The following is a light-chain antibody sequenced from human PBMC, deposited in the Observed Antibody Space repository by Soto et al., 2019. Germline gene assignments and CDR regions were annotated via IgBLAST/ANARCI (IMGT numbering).Light chain of an antibody. CDR3: QQYGSWT. CDR2: GAS. Sequence: ESVLTQSPATLSVSPGERATLSCRASQSVSSNLAWYQQRPGQAPRLLIYGASSRATGIPDRFSGSGSGTDFTLTISRLEPEDFAVYYCQQYGSWTFGQGTKVDIK. CDR1: QSVSSN. V-gene: IGKV3-20*01. J-gene: IGKJ1*01.